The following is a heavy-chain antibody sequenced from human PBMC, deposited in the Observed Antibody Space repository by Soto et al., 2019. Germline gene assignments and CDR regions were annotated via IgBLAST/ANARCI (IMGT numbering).Heavy chain of an antibody. D-gene: IGHD6-13*01. J-gene: IGHJ6*02. CDR2: INHSGST. Sequence: SETLSLTCAVYGGSFSGYYWSWIRQPPGKGLEWIGEINHSGSTNYNPPLKSRVTISVDTSKNHFSLKLSSVTAADTAVYYCARRGIAAAGTMDYYGMDVWGQGTTVTVSS. CDR3: ARRGIAAAGTMDYYGMDV. CDR1: GGSFSGYY. V-gene: IGHV4-34*01.